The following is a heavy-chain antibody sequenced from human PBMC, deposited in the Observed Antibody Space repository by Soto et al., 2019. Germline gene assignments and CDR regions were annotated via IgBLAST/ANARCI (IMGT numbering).Heavy chain of an antibody. CDR1: GYSFTSYW. Sequence: GESLKISCKGSGYSFTSYWIGWVRQMPGKGLEWMGIIYPGDSDTRYSPSFQGQVTISADKSISTAYLQWSSLKASDTAMYYCARQGCSSTSCYIEKNYYYYMDVWGKGTTVTVSS. CDR2: IYPGDSDT. V-gene: IGHV5-51*01. J-gene: IGHJ6*03. CDR3: ARQGCSSTSCYIEKNYYYYMDV. D-gene: IGHD2-2*02.